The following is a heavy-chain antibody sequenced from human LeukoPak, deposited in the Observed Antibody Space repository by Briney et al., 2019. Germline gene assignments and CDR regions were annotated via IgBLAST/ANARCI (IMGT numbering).Heavy chain of an antibody. Sequence: ASVKVSYEASGYTFTGYYMHWVRQAPGQGLEWMGWINPNSGGTYYAQKFQGRVTMTSDTSISTAYMELSRLRSDNTAVYYCARDLYGGTSATFDYWGQGTLVTVSS. J-gene: IGHJ4*02. CDR1: GYTFTGYY. V-gene: IGHV1-2*02. CDR3: ARDLYGGTSATFDY. D-gene: IGHD4-23*01. CDR2: INPNSGGT.